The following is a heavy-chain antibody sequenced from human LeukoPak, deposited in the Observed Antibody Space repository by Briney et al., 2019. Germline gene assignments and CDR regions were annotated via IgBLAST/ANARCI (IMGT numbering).Heavy chain of an antibody. CDR2: IYYSGST. CDR3: ARLLTTPTYYFDY. Sequence: SETLSPTCAVSGDSITSYYFSWIRQPPGKGLEWIGYIYYSGSTNYNPSLKSRVTISVDTSKNQFSLKLSSVTAADTAVYYCARLLTTPTYYFDYWGQGTLVTVSS. J-gene: IGHJ4*02. D-gene: IGHD2-15*01. V-gene: IGHV4-59*01. CDR1: GDSITSYY.